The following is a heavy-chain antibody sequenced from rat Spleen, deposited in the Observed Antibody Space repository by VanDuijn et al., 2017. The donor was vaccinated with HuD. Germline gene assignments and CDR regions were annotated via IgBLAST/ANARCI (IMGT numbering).Heavy chain of an antibody. CDR3: TRDGTFYVMDA. Sequence: EVQLVESNGGLVQPGRPLKLSCTTSGFTFSDCYMAWVRQTPTKGLEWVATITNSGGSTYYRDSVKGRFTFSRDNAKSTLYLQMDSLRSEDTATYYCTRDGTFYVMDAWGEGASVTVSS. V-gene: IGHV5-20*01. J-gene: IGHJ4*01. CDR1: GFTFSDCY. CDR2: ITNSGGST.